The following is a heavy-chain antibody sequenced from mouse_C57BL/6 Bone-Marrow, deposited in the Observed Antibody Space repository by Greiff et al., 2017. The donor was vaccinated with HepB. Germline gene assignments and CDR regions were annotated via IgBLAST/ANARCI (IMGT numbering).Heavy chain of an antibody. V-gene: IGHV1-54*01. J-gene: IGHJ3*01. CDR3: ARSGCYSNYEAWFAY. D-gene: IGHD2-5*01. CDR1: GYAFTNYL. CDR2: INPGSGGT. Sequence: QVQLQQSGAELVRPGTSVKVSCKASGYAFTNYLIEWVKQRPGQGLEWIGVINPGSGGTNYNEKFKGKATLTADKSSSTAYMQLSSLTSEDSAVYFCARSGCYSNYEAWFAYWGQGTLVTVSA.